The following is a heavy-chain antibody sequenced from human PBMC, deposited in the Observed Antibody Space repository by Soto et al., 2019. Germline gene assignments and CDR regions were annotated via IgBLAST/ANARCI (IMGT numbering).Heavy chain of an antibody. V-gene: IGHV1-69*08. D-gene: IGHD2-2*01. CDR3: AREDRDRETVLVPAAIDGMDV. J-gene: IGHJ6*02. Sequence: QVQLVQSGAEVKKPGSSVKVSCKASGGTFSRYSITWVRQAPGHGLEWIGRIIPIFGIARYAQKFQGRVTITADESTSTAYMELSSLRSDDTAVYYCAREDRDRETVLVPAAIDGMDVWGQGTTVTVSS. CDR1: GGTFSRYS. CDR2: IIPIFGIA.